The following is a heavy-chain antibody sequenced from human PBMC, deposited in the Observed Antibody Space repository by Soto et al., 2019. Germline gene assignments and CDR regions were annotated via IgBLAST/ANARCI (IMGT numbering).Heavy chain of an antibody. J-gene: IGHJ4*02. D-gene: IGHD2-15*01. V-gene: IGHV1-2*04. CDR1: GYTFTGYY. CDR3: ARGKYCSGGSCYFWGDY. Sequence: QVQLVQSGAEVKKPGASVKVSCKASGYTFTGYYMHWVRQAPGQGLEWMGWINPNSGGTNYAQKFQGWVTMTRDTSISTAYMERSRLRSDDTAVYYCARGKYCSGGSCYFWGDYWGQGTLATVSS. CDR2: INPNSGGT.